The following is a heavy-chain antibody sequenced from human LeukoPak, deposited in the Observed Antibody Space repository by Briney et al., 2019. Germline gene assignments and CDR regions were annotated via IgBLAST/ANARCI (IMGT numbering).Heavy chain of an antibody. CDR2: IKKTGSET. CDR3: AREDGYCSGANCYSYFDS. J-gene: IGHJ4*02. CDR1: GFTFSSYA. Sequence: GGSLRLSCAASGFTFSSYAMSWVRQAPGKGLEWVAYIKKTGSETYYVDSVKGRFTITRDNTRNSLFLQMYSLRAEDTAVYFCAREDGYCSGANCYSYFDSWGQGTLVTVSS. V-gene: IGHV3-7*01. D-gene: IGHD2-15*01.